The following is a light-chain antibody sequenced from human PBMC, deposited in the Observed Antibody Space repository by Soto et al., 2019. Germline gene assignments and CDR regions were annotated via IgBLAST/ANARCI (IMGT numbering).Light chain of an antibody. CDR2: EVN. CDR1: SSNVGSYKL. J-gene: IGLJ1*01. V-gene: IGLV2-23*02. Sequence: SALTQPASVSGSPGQSITISCTGTSSNVGSYKLVSWYQQHPGKAPKLMIFEVNKRPSGVSNRFSGSKSGSTASLTISGLKVEDEADYYCCSSGGSPKYVFGTGTKVTVL. CDR3: CSSGGSPKYV.